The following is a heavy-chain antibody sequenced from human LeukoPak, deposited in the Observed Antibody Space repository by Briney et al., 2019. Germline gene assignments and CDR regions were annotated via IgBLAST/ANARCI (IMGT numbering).Heavy chain of an antibody. CDR1: GFKFSSYA. V-gene: IGHV3-30*04. CDR3: ARGARKGDDYGGFFDY. D-gene: IGHD4-23*01. Sequence: GGSLRLSCAASGFKFSSYAIHWVRQAPGKGLEWVAVISYDGSYKDYADSVKGRFTISRDNSKNTLNLQMNSLRAEDTAVYYCARGARKGDDYGGFFDYWGQGTLVSVSS. J-gene: IGHJ4*02. CDR2: ISYDGSYK.